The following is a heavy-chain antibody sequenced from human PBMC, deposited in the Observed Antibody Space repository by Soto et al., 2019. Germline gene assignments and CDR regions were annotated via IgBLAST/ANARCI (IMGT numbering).Heavy chain of an antibody. V-gene: IGHV4-38-2*02. J-gene: IGHJ6*02. CDR1: GYSINSGYY. CDR3: ARDANGVSTHQYLYYGMDV. D-gene: IGHD2-2*01. Sequence: SDTLSLTSAVSGYSINSGYYWGWIRQPPGKGLEWIGNIYHSGSTYFNPSLKSRVSMSVDTSKNQFPLRLSSVTAADTAVYYCARDANGVSTHQYLYYGMDVWGQGTTVTVS. CDR2: IYHSGST.